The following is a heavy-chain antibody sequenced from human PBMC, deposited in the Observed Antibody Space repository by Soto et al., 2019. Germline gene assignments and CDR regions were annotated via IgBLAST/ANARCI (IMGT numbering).Heavy chain of an antibody. Sequence: QVQLQESGPGLVKPSGPLSLTCAVPGASISSSYWWSWVRHPPGKGLEWIGEIDQSTGANYNPSLGNGVIISVYTPKNQRVLRVTSVTVADTAVYFCARNDDYDMDVWGQGTTVTVSS. V-gene: IGHV4-4*02. CDR2: IDQSTGA. CDR1: GASISSSYW. CDR3: ARNDDYDMDV. D-gene: IGHD3-16*01. J-gene: IGHJ6*02.